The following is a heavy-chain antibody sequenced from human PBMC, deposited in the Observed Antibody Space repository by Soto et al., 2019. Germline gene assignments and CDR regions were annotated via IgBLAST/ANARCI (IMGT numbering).Heavy chain of an antibody. Sequence: QVQLVQSGAEVKKPGASVKVSCKASGYTFTSYAMHWVRQAPGQRLEWMGWINAGNGNTKCSQKFQGRVTITRDTSASTAYMELSSLRSEDTAVYYCARDQYDFWSGYHNWFDPWGQGTLVTVSS. CDR1: GYTFTSYA. D-gene: IGHD3-3*01. J-gene: IGHJ5*02. V-gene: IGHV1-3*01. CDR2: INAGNGNT. CDR3: ARDQYDFWSGYHNWFDP.